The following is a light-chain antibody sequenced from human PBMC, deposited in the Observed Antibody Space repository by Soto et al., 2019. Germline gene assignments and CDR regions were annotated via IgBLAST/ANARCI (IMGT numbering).Light chain of an antibody. Sequence: VLTQPPSVSGAPGQRVTISCTGSSSNIGAGYDVHWYQQLPGTAPKLLIYGNSNRPSGVPDRFSGSKSGTSASLTISGLLAEDEADYYCSSYTTSGNYVFGTGTKVTVL. CDR3: SSYTTSGNYV. CDR2: GNS. V-gene: IGLV1-40*01. J-gene: IGLJ1*01. CDR1: SSNIGAGYD.